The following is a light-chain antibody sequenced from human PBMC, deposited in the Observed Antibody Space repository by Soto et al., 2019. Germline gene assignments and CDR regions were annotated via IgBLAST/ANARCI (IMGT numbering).Light chain of an antibody. CDR3: QQRTNWPLT. CDR2: DVS. V-gene: IGKV3-11*01. Sequence: EIVLTQSPATLSLSPGERATLSCWASQRVSNSLAWYQQRPGQSPRLLLYDVSTRATGIPARFGGSGSGTDFTLTISSLETEDFAVYYCQQRTNWPLTFGGGTKVEI. CDR1: QRVSNS. J-gene: IGKJ4*01.